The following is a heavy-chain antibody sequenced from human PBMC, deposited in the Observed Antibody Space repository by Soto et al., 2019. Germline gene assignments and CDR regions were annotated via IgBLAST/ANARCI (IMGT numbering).Heavy chain of an antibody. CDR3: ARAGYSSSWYGWDYYYYGMDV. Sequence: TSETLSLTCTVSGGSISSYYWSWIRQPPGKGLEWIGYIYYSGSTNYNPSLKSRVTISVDTSKNQFSLKLSSVTAADTAVYYCARAGYSSSWYGWDYYYYGMDVWGQGTTVTVS. J-gene: IGHJ6*02. CDR1: GGSISSYY. V-gene: IGHV4-59*01. D-gene: IGHD6-13*01. CDR2: IYYSGST.